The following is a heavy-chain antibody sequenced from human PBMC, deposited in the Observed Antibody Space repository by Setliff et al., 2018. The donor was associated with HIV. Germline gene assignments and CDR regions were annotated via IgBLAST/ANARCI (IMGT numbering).Heavy chain of an antibody. Sequence: GGSLRLSCVVSGFTFSTYEMNWVRQAPGKGLEWVAVTSSDGGNKYYADFVKGRFTISRDNSKNTVYLQMNSLRAEDMAIYYCAREDSSWYGSLDYWGQGTPVTVSS. V-gene: IGHV3-30*04. D-gene: IGHD6-13*01. CDR1: GFTFSTYE. CDR2: TSSDGGNK. CDR3: AREDSSWYGSLDY. J-gene: IGHJ4*02.